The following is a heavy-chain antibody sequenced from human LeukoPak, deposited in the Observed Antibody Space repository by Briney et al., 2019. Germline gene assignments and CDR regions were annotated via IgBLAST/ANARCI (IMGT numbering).Heavy chain of an antibody. V-gene: IGHV4-34*01. CDR2: INHSGST. CDR1: GGSFSGYY. J-gene: IGHJ6*02. Sequence: SETLSLTCAVYGGSFSGYYWSWIRQPPGKGLEWIGEINHSGSTNYNPSLKSRVTISVDTSKNQFSLKLSSVTAADTAVYYCARSVLLLRYYYYGMDVWGQGTTVTVSS. CDR3: ARSVLLLRYYYYGMDV. D-gene: IGHD2-15*01.